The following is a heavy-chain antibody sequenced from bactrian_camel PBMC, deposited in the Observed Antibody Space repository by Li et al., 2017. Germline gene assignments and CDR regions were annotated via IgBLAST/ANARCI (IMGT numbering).Heavy chain of an antibody. Sequence: HVQLVESGGDSVQAGGSLRLSCAASGLSASTCCMGWFRQAPGKERERVASIDSYARTTYAESVKGRFTVSQDSANNILTLQMSNLKPEDTAMYYCTADRGSCATRGILWRTQDSFKYWGRGTQVTVS. D-gene: IGHD2*01. CDR1: GLSASTCC. V-gene: IGHV3S53*01. CDR3: TADRGSCATRGILWRTQDSFKY. CDR2: IDSYART. J-gene: IGHJ4*01.